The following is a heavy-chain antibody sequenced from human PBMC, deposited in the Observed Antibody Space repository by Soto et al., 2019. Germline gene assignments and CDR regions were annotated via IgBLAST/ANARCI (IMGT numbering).Heavy chain of an antibody. CDR1: GFTFSSYA. Sequence: EVQLLESGGGLVQPGGSLRLSCAASGFTFSSYAMRWVRQAPGKGLEWVSAVSGSGGSTYYADSVKGRFTISRDNSKNTLYLQTNSLRAEHTAVYYCAGRGPGTYFDYWCQGTLVTVSS. D-gene: IGHD6-13*01. V-gene: IGHV3-23*01. J-gene: IGHJ4*02. CDR3: AGRGPGTYFDY. CDR2: VSGSGGST.